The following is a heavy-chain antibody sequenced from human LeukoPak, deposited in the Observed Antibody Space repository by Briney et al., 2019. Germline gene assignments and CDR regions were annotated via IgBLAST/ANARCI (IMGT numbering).Heavy chain of an antibody. J-gene: IGHJ3*02. V-gene: IGHV1-18*01. CDR1: GYTFTNYG. CDR2: ISAYNGNT. Sequence: GASVKVSCKASGYTFTNYGISWVRQAPGQGLEWMGWISAYNGNTNYAQKLQGRVTMTTDTSTSTVYMELSSLRSEDTAVYYCARDPPMVRGVIGENDAFDIWGQGTMVTVSS. D-gene: IGHD3-10*01. CDR3: ARDPPMVRGVIGENDAFDI.